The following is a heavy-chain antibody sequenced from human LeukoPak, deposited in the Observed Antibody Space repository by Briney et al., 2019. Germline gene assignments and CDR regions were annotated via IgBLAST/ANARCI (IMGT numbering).Heavy chain of an antibody. J-gene: IGHJ3*02. V-gene: IGHV1-69*05. CDR2: IIPIFGTA. CDR3: ARDSRWLRSVGAFDI. Sequence: SVKVSCKASGGTFSSYAISWVRQAPGQGLEWMVGIIPIFGTANYAQKVQGRVTITTDESTSTAYMELSSLRSEDTAVYYCARDSRWLRSVGAFDIWGQGTMVTVSS. CDR1: GGTFSSYA. D-gene: IGHD5-12*01.